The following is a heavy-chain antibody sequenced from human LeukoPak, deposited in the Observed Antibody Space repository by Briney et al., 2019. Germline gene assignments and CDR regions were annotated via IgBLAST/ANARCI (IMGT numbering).Heavy chain of an antibody. CDR1: GGTFSSYA. CDR2: INPKSGGT. V-gene: IGHV1-2*06. D-gene: IGHD1-26*01. CDR3: AREVGATDNSFDY. Sequence: ASVKVSCKASGGTFSSYAISWVRQAPGQGLEWMGRINPKSGGTDYAQNFQGRVTMTRDTSITTAYMELSSLRSDDTAVYYCAREVGATDNSFDYWGQGTLVTVSS. J-gene: IGHJ4*02.